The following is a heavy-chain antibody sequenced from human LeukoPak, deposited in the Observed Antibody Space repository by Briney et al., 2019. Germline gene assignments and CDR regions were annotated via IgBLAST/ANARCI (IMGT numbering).Heavy chain of an antibody. CDR2: ISYDGSNK. V-gene: IGHV3-30-3*01. CDR3: ARRAASPTGLEDYYYYYMDV. D-gene: IGHD1-1*01. Sequence: GRSLRLSCAASGFTFSSYAMHWVRQAPGKGLEWVAVISYDGSNKYYADSVKGRFTISRDNSKNTLYLQMNSLRSEDTAVYYCARRAASPTGLEDYYYYYMDVWGKGTTVTVSS. J-gene: IGHJ6*03. CDR1: GFTFSSYA.